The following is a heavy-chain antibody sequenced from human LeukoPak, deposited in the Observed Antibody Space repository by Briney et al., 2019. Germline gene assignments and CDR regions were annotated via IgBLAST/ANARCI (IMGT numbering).Heavy chain of an antibody. Sequence: HPGGSLRLSCTASGLTFGDYAMSWFRQAPGKGLEWVGFTRSKAYGGTTEYAASVKGRFIISRDDSKNIAYLQMNSLKTEDTAVYYCTRCYGSGTPDDYWGQGTLVTVSS. V-gene: IGHV3-49*03. J-gene: IGHJ4*02. CDR2: TRSKAYGGTT. CDR1: GLTFGDYA. D-gene: IGHD3-10*01. CDR3: TRCYGSGTPDDY.